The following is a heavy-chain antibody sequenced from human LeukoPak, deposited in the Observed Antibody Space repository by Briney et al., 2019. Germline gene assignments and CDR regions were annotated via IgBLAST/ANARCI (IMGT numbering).Heavy chain of an antibody. CDR3: ARAVAGQFDY. D-gene: IGHD6-19*01. CDR2: ISSSSSYI. V-gene: IGHV3-21*01. CDR1: GFTFSNYW. J-gene: IGHJ4*02. Sequence: GGSLRLSCAASGFTFSNYWMHWVRQAPGKGLEWVSSISSSSSYIYYADSVKGRFTISRDNAKNSLYLQMNSLRAEDTAVYYCARAVAGQFDYWGQGTLVTVSS.